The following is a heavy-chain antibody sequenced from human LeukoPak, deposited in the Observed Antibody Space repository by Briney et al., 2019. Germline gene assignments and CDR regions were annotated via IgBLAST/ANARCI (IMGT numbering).Heavy chain of an antibody. D-gene: IGHD3-16*02. CDR2: INPNSGGT. Sequence: ASVKVSCKASGHTFTGYNMHWVRQAPGQGLEWMGWINPNSGGTKYAQRFQGRVTMTTDTSTSTAYMELRSLRSDDTAVYYCARGYPPSPGKTYMFDPWGQGTLVTVSS. J-gene: IGHJ5*02. CDR1: GHTFTGYN. CDR3: ARGYPPSPGKTYMFDP. V-gene: IGHV1-2*02.